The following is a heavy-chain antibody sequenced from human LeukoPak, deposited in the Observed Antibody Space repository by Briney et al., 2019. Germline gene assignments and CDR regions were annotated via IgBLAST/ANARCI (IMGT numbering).Heavy chain of an antibody. CDR3: ASGYSYGHTFDY. Sequence: GGSLRLSCAASGFIVSSNYMTWVRQAPGKGLEWVSVIYGGGNTYYADSVKGRFTIPRDNSKNTLYLQMNSLRAEDTAVYYCASGYSYGHTFDYWGQGTLVTVSS. V-gene: IGHV3-53*01. CDR1: GFIVSSNY. CDR2: IYGGGNT. J-gene: IGHJ4*02. D-gene: IGHD5-18*01.